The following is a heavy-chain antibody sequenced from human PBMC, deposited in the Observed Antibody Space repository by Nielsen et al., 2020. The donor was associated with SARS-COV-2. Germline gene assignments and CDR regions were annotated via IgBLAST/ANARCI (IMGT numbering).Heavy chain of an antibody. CDR3: ARRTFHYHGMDV. V-gene: IGHV4-39*01. CDR2: IYFSGKT. J-gene: IGHJ6*02. CDR1: GGSISNSRNY. Sequence: LSSSVLGGSISNSRNYWGWIRQPPGKGLEWIGDIYFSGKTYYAPSLKSRVTISVVTSQNQVSLKLRSVSAADTAVYYCARRTFHYHGMDVWGQGTSVTVS.